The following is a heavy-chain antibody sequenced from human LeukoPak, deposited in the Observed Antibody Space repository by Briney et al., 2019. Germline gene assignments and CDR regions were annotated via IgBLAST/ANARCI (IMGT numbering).Heavy chain of an antibody. J-gene: IGHJ4*02. Sequence: PSETLSLTCAVYGVSFSGYYWSWIRRPPGKGLEWIGEINHSGSTNYNPSLKSRVTISVDTSKKQFSLKLSSVTAADTAVYYCVTYYFDSSGPKKNYWGQGTLVTVSS. CDR1: GVSFSGYY. CDR2: INHSGST. D-gene: IGHD3-22*01. V-gene: IGHV4-34*01. CDR3: VTYYFDSSGPKKNY.